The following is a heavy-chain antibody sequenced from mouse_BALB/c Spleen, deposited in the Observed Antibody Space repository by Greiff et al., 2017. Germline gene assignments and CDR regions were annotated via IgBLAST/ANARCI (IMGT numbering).Heavy chain of an antibody. Sequence: EVQLQESGPGLVKPSQSLSLTCTVTGYSITSDYAWNWIRQFPGNKLEWMGYISYSGSTSYNPSLKSRISITRDTSKSQFFLQLNSVTTEDTATYYCARGDLIPTATSPMDCRGQGASGAVSS. CDR1: GYSITSDYA. CDR2: ISYSGST. CDR3: ARGDLIPTATSPMDC. D-gene: IGHD1-2*01. V-gene: IGHV3-2*02. J-gene: IGHJ4*01.